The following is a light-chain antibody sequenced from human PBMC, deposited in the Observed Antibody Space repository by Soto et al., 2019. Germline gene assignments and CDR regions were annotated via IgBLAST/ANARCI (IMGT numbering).Light chain of an antibody. V-gene: IGKV1-39*01. CDR2: AAY. Sequence: DIQMTQSPSSLSASVGDRVTITCRASQSISSYLNWYQQKPAKAPKLLIFAAYSLQSGVPSRFSGRGFGTDFTLTISSLQPEDFATYYCQQSYNTSWTFGQGTKVDNK. J-gene: IGKJ1*01. CDR3: QQSYNTSWT. CDR1: QSISSY.